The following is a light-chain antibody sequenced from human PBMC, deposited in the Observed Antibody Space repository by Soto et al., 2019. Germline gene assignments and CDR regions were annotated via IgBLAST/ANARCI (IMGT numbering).Light chain of an antibody. CDR2: DAS. CDR3: QQYGSAPFT. CDR1: QRVPSSH. Sequence: EIGLTQSPGTLPLPPGERATVSCRPRQRVPSSHLAWYRQKPGQTPRLLIYDASSRATGIPDRISGSGSGTDFTLTISRLEPEDFAVYYCQQYGSAPFTYGPGTKVDIK. J-gene: IGKJ3*01. V-gene: IGKV3-20*01.